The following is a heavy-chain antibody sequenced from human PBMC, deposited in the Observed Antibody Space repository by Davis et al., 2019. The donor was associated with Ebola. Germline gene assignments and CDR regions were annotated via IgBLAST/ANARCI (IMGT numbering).Heavy chain of an antibody. CDR2: IYPGDSDT. CDR1: GYSFSDYW. J-gene: IGHJ1*01. CDR3: ARVLGELSYTEYFQH. Sequence: PGGSLRLSCKVSGYSFSDYWIGWVRQRPGKGLEWMGIIYPGDSDTRYSPSFQGQVTISADKSISTAYLQWSSLKASDTAMYYCARVLGELSYTEYFQHWGQGTLVTVSS. D-gene: IGHD3-16*02. V-gene: IGHV5-51*01.